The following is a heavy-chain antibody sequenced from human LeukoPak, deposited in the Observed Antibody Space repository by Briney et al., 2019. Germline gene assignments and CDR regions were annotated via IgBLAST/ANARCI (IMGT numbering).Heavy chain of an antibody. CDR1: AYTFTTYY. Sequence: ASVKVSCKASAYTFTTYYMHWVRQAPGQGLEWMGMINPSDGGTSYAQKFQGRVTMTRDTSTSTVYMELSSLRSDDTAVYYCARGSEGFDPWGQGTLVTVSS. V-gene: IGHV1-46*01. CDR3: ARGSEGFDP. J-gene: IGHJ5*02. CDR2: INPSDGGT. D-gene: IGHD6-19*01.